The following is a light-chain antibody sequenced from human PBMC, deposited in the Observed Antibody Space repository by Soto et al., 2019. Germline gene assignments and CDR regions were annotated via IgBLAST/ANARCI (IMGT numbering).Light chain of an antibody. V-gene: IGKV3-15*01. J-gene: IGKJ4*01. CDR1: RSVNSN. CDR2: GAS. CDR3: QQYATSPLT. Sequence: EIVMTQSPATLSVSPGERATLSCRASRSVNSNLAWYQHKPGQAPRLLIYGASTRATGIPARFSGSGSGTDFTLTISRLEPEDFALYYCQQYATSPLTFGGGTKVDIK.